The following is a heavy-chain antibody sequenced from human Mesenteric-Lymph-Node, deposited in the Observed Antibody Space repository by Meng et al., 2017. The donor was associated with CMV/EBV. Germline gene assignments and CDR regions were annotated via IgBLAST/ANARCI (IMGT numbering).Heavy chain of an antibody. J-gene: IGHJ4*02. D-gene: IGHD3-22*01. CDR1: GYTFTSYG. Sequence: ASVKVSCKASGYTFTSYGISWVRQAPGQGLEWMGWISAYNGNTNYAQKLQGRVTMTTDTSTSTAYMELRSLRSDDTAVYYCARGDDSSGYYSFGIDYWGQGTLVTVSS. V-gene: IGHV1-18*01. CDR2: ISAYNGNT. CDR3: ARGDDSSGYYSFGIDY.